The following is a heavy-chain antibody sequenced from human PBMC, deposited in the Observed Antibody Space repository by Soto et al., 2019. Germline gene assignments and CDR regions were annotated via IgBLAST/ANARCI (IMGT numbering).Heavy chain of an antibody. V-gene: IGHV1-2*02. CDR1: GYTFTGYF. CDR3: ARGGGTILAPLP. D-gene: IGHD3-3*01. Sequence: ASVKVSCKALGYTFTGYFMHWVRQAPGQGLEWLGWINPNSGATKYAQKFQGRVTLTRDASINTAYMEMSMLRSDDTAVYYCARGGGTILAPLPWGQGXLVTVYS. J-gene: IGHJ5*02. CDR2: INPNSGAT.